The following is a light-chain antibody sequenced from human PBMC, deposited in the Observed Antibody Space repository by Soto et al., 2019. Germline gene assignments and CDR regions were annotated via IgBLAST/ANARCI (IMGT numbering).Light chain of an antibody. CDR2: GVS. V-gene: IGKV3-20*01. CDR1: QSVSSDY. CDR3: QQYGNSPWT. J-gene: IGKJ1*01. Sequence: ETVLTQFPGTLSLSPGERATLSCRASQSVSSDYLAWYQQKTGQPPRLLIYGVSSRATGIPDRFSGSGSGPDFTLTISRLEPEDLAVYYCQQYGNSPWTFGQGTKVEIK.